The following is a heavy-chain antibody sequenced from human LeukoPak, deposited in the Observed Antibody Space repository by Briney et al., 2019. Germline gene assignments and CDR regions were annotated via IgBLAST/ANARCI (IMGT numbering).Heavy chain of an antibody. D-gene: IGHD1-26*01. CDR3: AKGVGATPQRFAFLPY. CDR2: ISGSGGST. V-gene: IGHV3-23*01. CDR1: GFTFSNYA. J-gene: IGHJ4*02. Sequence: GGSLRLSCAVSGFTFSNYAMNWVRQAPGKGLEWVSAISGSGGSTYYADSVKGRFTVSRDNSKNTLYLQINSLRAEDTAVYYCAKGVGATPQRFAFLPYWGQGTLVTVSS.